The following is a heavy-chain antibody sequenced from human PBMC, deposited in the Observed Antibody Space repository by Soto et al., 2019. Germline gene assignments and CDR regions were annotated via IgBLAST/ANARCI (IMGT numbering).Heavy chain of an antibody. CDR1: GYSFTSYW. V-gene: IGHV5-51*01. J-gene: IGHJ3*02. CDR2: IYPDDSDI. Sequence: GESLKISCKGSGYSFTSYWIGWVRQMPGKGLEWMGIIYPDDSDIRYSPSFEAHVTISADKSTSTAFLQWSSLKASDTAMYYCATAYVYDFENSNYYRDAFDIWGQGTLVTVSS. D-gene: IGHD3-22*01. CDR3: ATAYVYDFENSNYYRDAFDI.